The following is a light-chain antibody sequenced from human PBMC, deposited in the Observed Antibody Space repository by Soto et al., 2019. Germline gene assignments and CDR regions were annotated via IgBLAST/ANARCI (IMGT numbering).Light chain of an antibody. Sequence: DIQMTQSPSSLSASVGDRVTITCRASQSISNSLNWYQQKPGKAPKFLIYAASSLQSEVPSRFCGSGAGTNVSITISSLQPEDLATDYCQQSYSTPPVTFGGGTKVEIK. CDR2: AAS. CDR1: QSISNS. CDR3: QQSYSTPPVT. J-gene: IGKJ4*01. V-gene: IGKV1-39*01.